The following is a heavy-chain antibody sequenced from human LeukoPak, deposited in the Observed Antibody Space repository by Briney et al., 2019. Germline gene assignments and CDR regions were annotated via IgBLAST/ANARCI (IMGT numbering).Heavy chain of an antibody. D-gene: IGHD3-10*01. CDR2: IYYSGST. V-gene: IGHV4-59*01. CDR3: ARVPYGYCYMDV. Sequence: SETLSLTCTGGGGSSSSYYWSWIRQPPGKGLEWSGYIYYSGSTNYNPSLKSRVTISVDTSKNQFSLKLSSVTAADTAAYYCARVPYGYCYMDVWGKGTTVTVSS. J-gene: IGHJ6*03. CDR1: GGSSSSYY.